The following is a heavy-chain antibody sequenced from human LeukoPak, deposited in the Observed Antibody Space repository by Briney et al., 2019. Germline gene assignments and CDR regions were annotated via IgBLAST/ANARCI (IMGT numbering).Heavy chain of an antibody. CDR2: IYYSGST. V-gene: IGHV4-59*01. CDR3: ARGVRTQFPLDY. CDR1: GGSISSYY. Sequence: PSETLSLTCTVSGGSISSYYWSWIRQPPGKGLEWIGYIYYSGSTNYNPSLKSRVTISVDTSKNQFSLKLSSVTAADTAVYYCARGVRTQFPLDYWGQGTLVTVSS. J-gene: IGHJ4*02. D-gene: IGHD2-21*01.